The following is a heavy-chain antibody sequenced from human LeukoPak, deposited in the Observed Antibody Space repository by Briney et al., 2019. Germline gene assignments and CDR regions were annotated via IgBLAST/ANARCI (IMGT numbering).Heavy chain of an antibody. V-gene: IGHV1-69*13. Sequence: ASVKVSCKASGGTFSSYAISWVRQAPGQGLEWMGGIIPIFGTANYAQKFQGRVTITADESTSTAYMELSSPRSEDTAVYYCASQYYYEGGPDYWGQGTLVTVSS. D-gene: IGHD3-22*01. J-gene: IGHJ4*02. CDR2: IIPIFGTA. CDR3: ASQYYYEGGPDY. CDR1: GGTFSSYA.